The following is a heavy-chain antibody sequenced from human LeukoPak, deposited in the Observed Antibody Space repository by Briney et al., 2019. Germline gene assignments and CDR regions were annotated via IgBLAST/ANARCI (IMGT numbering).Heavy chain of an antibody. Sequence: ASVKVSCKASGYTFTSYGINWVRQATGQGLEWMGWMNPNSGNTGYAQKFQGRVTMTRNTSISTAYMELSSLRSEDTAVYYCARGFTVDGAFDIWGQGTMVTVSS. CDR3: ARGFTVDGAFDI. J-gene: IGHJ3*02. V-gene: IGHV1-8*02. CDR2: MNPNSGNT. D-gene: IGHD4-23*01. CDR1: GYTFTSYG.